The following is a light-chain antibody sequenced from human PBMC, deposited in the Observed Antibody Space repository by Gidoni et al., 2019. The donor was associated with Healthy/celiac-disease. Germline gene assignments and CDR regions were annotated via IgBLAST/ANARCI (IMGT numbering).Light chain of an antibody. V-gene: IGLV3-1*01. J-gene: IGLJ2*01. Sequence: SHELTQPPSVSVSPGQTASITCSGDKLGEKYACWYQQKPGQSPVLVIYQDSKRPSGIPERFSGSNSGNTATLTISGTQAMDEADYYCQAWDSSPVVFGGGTKLTVL. CDR1: KLGEKY. CDR2: QDS. CDR3: QAWDSSPVV.